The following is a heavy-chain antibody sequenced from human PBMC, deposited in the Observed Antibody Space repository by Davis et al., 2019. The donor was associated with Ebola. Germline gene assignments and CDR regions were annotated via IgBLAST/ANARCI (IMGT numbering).Heavy chain of an antibody. CDR2: IRYDGSNK. CDR1: GFTFSSYG. Sequence: GGSLRLSCAASGFTFSSYGTHWVRQAPGKGLEWVAFIRYDGSNKYYADSVKGRFTISRDNSKNTLYLQMNSLRAEDTAVYYCAKARLGSWYFDLWGRGTLVTVSS. J-gene: IGHJ2*01. V-gene: IGHV3-30*02. CDR3: AKARLGSWYFDL. D-gene: IGHD3-10*01.